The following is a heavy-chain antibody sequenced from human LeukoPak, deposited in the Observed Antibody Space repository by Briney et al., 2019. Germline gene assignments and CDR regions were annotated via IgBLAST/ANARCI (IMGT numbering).Heavy chain of an antibody. CDR3: ARGQYYDFWSGYYHYYYGMDV. V-gene: IGHV4-34*01. CDR2: INHSGST. Sequence: SETLSLTCAVYGGSFSGYYWSWIRQPPGKGLEWIGEINHSGSTNYNPSLKSRVTTSVDTSKNQFSLKLSSVTAADTAVYYCARGQYYDFWSGYYHYYYGMDVWGQGTTVTVSS. D-gene: IGHD3-3*01. CDR1: GGSFSGYY. J-gene: IGHJ6*02.